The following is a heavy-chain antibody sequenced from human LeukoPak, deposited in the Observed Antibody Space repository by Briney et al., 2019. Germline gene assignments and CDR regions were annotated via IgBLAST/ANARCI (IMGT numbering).Heavy chain of an antibody. J-gene: IGHJ4*02. V-gene: IGHV4-59*01. CDR1: GGSISTYY. CDR3: AREPQGPLDC. CDR2: IYYSGST. Sequence: SETLSLTCTVSGGSISTYYWSWVRQPPGKGPEWIGYIYYSGSTNYNPSLKSRVTISVDTSKNQFSLKLSSVTAADTAVYYCAREPQGPLDCWGQGTLVTVSS.